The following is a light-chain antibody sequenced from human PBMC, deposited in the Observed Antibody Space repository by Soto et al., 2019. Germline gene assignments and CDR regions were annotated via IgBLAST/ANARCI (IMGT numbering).Light chain of an antibody. Sequence: QSALTQPPSASGTPRQRVTISCSGSSSNIGSNTVNWYQQLPGTAPKLLIYSNNQRPSGVPDRFSGSKSGTSASLAISGLQSEAEADYYCAAWDDSLNGSYVFGTGTKVTVL. CDR2: SNN. J-gene: IGLJ1*01. CDR3: AAWDDSLNGSYV. CDR1: SSNIGSNT. V-gene: IGLV1-44*01.